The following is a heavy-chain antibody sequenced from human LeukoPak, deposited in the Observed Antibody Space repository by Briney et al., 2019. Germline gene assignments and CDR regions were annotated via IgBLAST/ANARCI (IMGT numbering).Heavy chain of an antibody. CDR3: ARESYYDSSGYSHDAFDI. Sequence: SETLSLTCTVSGGSISSYYWSWIRQPAGKGLEWIGEINHSGSTNYNPSLKSRVTISVDTSKNQFSLKLSSVTAADTAVYYCARESYYDSSGYSHDAFDIWGQGTMVTVSS. J-gene: IGHJ3*02. CDR2: INHSGST. D-gene: IGHD3-22*01. V-gene: IGHV4-34*01. CDR1: GGSISSYY.